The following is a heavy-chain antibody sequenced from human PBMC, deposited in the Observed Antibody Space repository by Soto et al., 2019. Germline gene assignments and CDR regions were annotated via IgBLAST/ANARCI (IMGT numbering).Heavy chain of an antibody. Sequence: QVQLQESGPGLVKPSETLSLTCSVSGGSISSYYWSWIRQPPGKGLEWIGYIYYSGSTNYNPSLKSRVTISVDTSKNQCSLKLSSVTAADTAVYYCARNPVYDFWSGYYNLVSWFDPWGQGTLVTVSS. CDR1: GGSISSYY. V-gene: IGHV4-59*01. J-gene: IGHJ5*02. D-gene: IGHD3-3*01. CDR3: ARNPVYDFWSGYYNLVSWFDP. CDR2: IYYSGST.